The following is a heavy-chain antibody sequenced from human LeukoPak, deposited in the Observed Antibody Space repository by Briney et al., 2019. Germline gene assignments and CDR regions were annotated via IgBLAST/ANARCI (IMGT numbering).Heavy chain of an antibody. CDR1: GFTFSSYE. Sequence: GGSLRLSCAASGFTFSSYEMNWVRQAPGKGLEWVSYISSSGSTIYYADSVKGRFTISRDNAKNSLYLQMNSLRAEDTAVYYCARVGSYYDSSGYYSTTSYYFDYWGQGTLVTASS. V-gene: IGHV3-48*03. D-gene: IGHD3-22*01. J-gene: IGHJ4*02. CDR3: ARVGSYYDSSGYYSTTSYYFDY. CDR2: ISSSGSTI.